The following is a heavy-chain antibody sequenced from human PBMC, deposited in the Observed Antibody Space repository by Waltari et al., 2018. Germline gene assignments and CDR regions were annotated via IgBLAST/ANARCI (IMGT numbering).Heavy chain of an antibody. Sequence: QVQLVQSGAEVRKPGASVKVSCKASGYTFSDYDINWVRQAPGQGLEWMGWMSPNSGNTGDAQKFQGRVTITKNSSISTAYMELSSLRSEDTAVYYCARGGTQGVIITPSYFYYMDVWGKGTTVTVSS. D-gene: IGHD3-10*01. CDR2: MSPNSGNT. CDR3: ARGGTQGVIITPSYFYYMDV. CDR1: GYTFSDYD. J-gene: IGHJ6*03. V-gene: IGHV1-8*03.